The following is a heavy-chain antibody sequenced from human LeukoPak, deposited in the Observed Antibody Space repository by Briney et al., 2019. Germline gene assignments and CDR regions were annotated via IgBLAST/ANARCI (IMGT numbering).Heavy chain of an antibody. CDR1: GGSISGYY. CDR3: ARTTEGGYTYDYFYYYYMDV. CDR2: IYTSGST. V-gene: IGHV4-4*07. D-gene: IGHD5-18*01. J-gene: IGHJ6*03. Sequence: SETLSLTCTVSGGSISGYYWSWIRQPPGKGLEWIGRIYTSGSTNYNPSLKSRVTISVDTSKNQFSLKLSSVTAADTAVYYCARTTEGGYTYDYFYYYYMDVWGKGTTVTISS.